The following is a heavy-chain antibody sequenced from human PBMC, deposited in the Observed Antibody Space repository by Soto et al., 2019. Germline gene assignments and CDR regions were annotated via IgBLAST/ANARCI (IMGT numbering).Heavy chain of an antibody. D-gene: IGHD6-19*01. CDR1: GADINTYS. CDR3: ARDREAGYNFYYGMDV. V-gene: IGHV4-4*07. J-gene: IGHJ6*02. CDR2: IYTSASI. Sequence: PSETLSLTCSVSGADINTYSWTWIRQPAGKGLEWIGRIYTSASIIHNPSLRGRVTLSVDTSTNQVSLKLASVTAADTAVYYCARDREAGYNFYYGMDVWGQGTTVTVSS.